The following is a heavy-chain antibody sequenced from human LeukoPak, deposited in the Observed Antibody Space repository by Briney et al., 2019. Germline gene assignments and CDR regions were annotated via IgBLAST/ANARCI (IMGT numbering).Heavy chain of an antibody. D-gene: IGHD2-15*01. CDR1: GYTFTSYY. CDR2: INPSGGST. CDR3: ASTLVAAAPFDY. Sequence: ASVKVSCKASGYTFTSYYMHWVRQAPGQGLEWMGIINPSGGSTSYAQKFQGRVAMTRDTSTSTVYMELSSLRSEDTAVYYCASTLVAAAPFDYWGQGTLVTVSS. J-gene: IGHJ4*02. V-gene: IGHV1-46*01.